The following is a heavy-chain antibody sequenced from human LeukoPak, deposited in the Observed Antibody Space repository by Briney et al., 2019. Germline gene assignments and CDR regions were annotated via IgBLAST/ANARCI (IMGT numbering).Heavy chain of an antibody. CDR3: ARDAGQGGYYYMDV. D-gene: IGHD1-14*01. CDR1: GFTFSSYS. V-gene: IGHV3-21*01. CDR2: ISSSSSYI. J-gene: IGHJ6*03. Sequence: PGGSLRLSCAASGFTFSSYSMNWVRQAPGKGLEWVSSISSSSSYIYYADSVKGRFTISRGNAKNSLYLQMNSLRAEDTAVYYCARDAGQGGYYYMDVWGKGTTVTVSS.